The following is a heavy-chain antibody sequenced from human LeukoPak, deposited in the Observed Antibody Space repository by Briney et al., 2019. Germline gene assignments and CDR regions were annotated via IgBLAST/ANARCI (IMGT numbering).Heavy chain of an antibody. V-gene: IGHV3-23*01. Sequence: GGSLRLSCAASGFTFSSYGMSWVRQAPGKGLEWVSTISGSGDSTYYADPVKGRFTISRDNSKNTLYLQMNSLRAEDTAVYYCAKGLGRYGSGKIYFDYWGQGTLVTVSS. CDR3: AKGLGRYGSGKIYFDY. CDR1: GFTFSSYG. CDR2: ISGSGDST. J-gene: IGHJ4*02. D-gene: IGHD3-10*01.